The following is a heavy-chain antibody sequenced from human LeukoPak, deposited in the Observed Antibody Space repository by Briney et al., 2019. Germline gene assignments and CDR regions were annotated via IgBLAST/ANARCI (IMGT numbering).Heavy chain of an antibody. CDR2: ISGSGRTI. V-gene: IGHV3-11*01. CDR3: ARTGSSGYYIY. Sequence: GGSLRLSCAASGFTFTDYSMSWIRQAPGKGLEWVSYISGSGRTIFYADSVKGRFTISRDNTKNSLYLQMNSLRAEDTAVYYCARTGSSGYYIYWGQGTLVTVSS. CDR1: GFTFTDYS. J-gene: IGHJ4*02. D-gene: IGHD3-22*01.